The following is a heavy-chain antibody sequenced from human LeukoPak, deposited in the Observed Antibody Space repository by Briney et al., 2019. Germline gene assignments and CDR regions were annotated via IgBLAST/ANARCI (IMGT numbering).Heavy chain of an antibody. CDR2: IYYSGRT. D-gene: IGHD2/OR15-2a*01. J-gene: IGHJ3*02. Sequence: NPSETLSLTCTVSGGSISGYYWNWIRQSPEKGLEWIGCIYYSGRTYYNPSLKSRVTISVDMSKSQFSLRLTSVTAADTAVYYCARKNDFEIWGQGTLVTVSS. CDR3: ARKNDFEI. CDR1: GGSISGYY. V-gene: IGHV4-59*01.